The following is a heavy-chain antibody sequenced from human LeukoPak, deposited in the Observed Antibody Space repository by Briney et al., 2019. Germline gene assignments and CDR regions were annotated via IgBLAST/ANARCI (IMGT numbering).Heavy chain of an antibody. CDR2: INHSGST. V-gene: IGHV4-34*01. CDR3: ARRRQYDSSLFWNFDL. Sequence: PSATLSLTCAVYGGSFSVYYWSWIRQSPGKGLEWIGEINHSGSTNYNPSLKSRVTISVDTSKNQFSLKLSSVTAADTAVYYCARRRQYDSSLFWNFDLWGRGTLVTVSS. D-gene: IGHD6-6*01. CDR1: GGSFSVYY. J-gene: IGHJ2*01.